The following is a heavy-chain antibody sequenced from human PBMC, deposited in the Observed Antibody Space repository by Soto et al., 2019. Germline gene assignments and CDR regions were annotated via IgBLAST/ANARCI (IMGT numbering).Heavy chain of an antibody. V-gene: IGHV3-23*01. CDR3: SKGRLSFDF. CDR2: VSANADGT. CDR1: GFIFSNYA. J-gene: IGHJ4*02. Sequence: EVQLLESGGGLFQPGGSLRLSCAASGFIFSNYAMNWVRQAPGKGLEWVSFVSANADGTFYADSVKGRFSISRDNSKNTLYLQMNNLRAEDTAIYYCSKGRLSFDFWGQGTLVTVSS.